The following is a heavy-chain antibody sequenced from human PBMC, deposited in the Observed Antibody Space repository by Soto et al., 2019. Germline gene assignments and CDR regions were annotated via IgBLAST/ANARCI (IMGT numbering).Heavy chain of an antibody. CDR2: ISGSGGST. J-gene: IGHJ6*02. D-gene: IGHD3-9*01. Sequence: GGSLRLSCAASGFTFSSYAMSWVRQAPGKGLEWVSAISGSGGSTYYADSVKGRFTISRDDTENSLHLQMNSLRVEDTAMYYCARGRYALGVWGQGTTVTVSS. V-gene: IGHV3-23*01. CDR1: GFTFSSYA. CDR3: ARGRYALGV.